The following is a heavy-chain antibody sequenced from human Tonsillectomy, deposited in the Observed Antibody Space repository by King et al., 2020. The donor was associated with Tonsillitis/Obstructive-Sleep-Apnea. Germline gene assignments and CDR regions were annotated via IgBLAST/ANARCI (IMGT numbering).Heavy chain of an antibody. CDR1: GYTFRSYG. D-gene: IGHD5-18*01. J-gene: IGHJ4*02. Sequence: QLVQSGAEVKKPGASLKVSCKASGYTFRSYGISWVRQAPGQGLEWMGWISAYNGYTYYAQKVQGRVTMTRDTSTSTVYMELRSLRSDDTAVYYCARGNSYGPRYYWGQGTLVTVSS. CDR2: ISAYNGYT. CDR3: ARGNSYGPRYY. V-gene: IGHV1-18*01.